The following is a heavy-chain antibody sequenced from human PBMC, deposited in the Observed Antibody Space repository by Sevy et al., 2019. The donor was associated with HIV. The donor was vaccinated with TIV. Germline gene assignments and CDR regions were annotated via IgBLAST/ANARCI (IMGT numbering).Heavy chain of an antibody. J-gene: IGHJ4*01. Sequence: GGSPRLSCAASGFTFSSYSMIWVRQSPGKGLEWVSGISGSGGHTYYADSVKGRFTVSRDNLKNTLYLQMNSLRVDDTALYYCGKGHFDTTLDYWGHGTLVTVSS. D-gene: IGHD1-1*01. CDR3: GKGHFDTTLDY. CDR2: ISGSGGHT. CDR1: GFTFSSYS. V-gene: IGHV3-23*01.